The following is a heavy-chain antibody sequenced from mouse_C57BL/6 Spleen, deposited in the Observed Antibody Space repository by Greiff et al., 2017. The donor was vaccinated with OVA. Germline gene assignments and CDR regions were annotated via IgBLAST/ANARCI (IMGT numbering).Heavy chain of an antibody. D-gene: IGHD1-1*01. J-gene: IGHJ1*03. CDR2: IYPGSGST. V-gene: IGHV1-55*01. CDR3: ARAGPYGRSHHWYCDV. CDR1: GYTFTSYW. Sequence: QVQLQQPGAELVKPGASVKMSCKASGYTFTSYWITWVKQRPGQGLEWIGDIYPGSGSTNYNEKFKSKATLTVDTSSSTAYMQLSSLTSADSAVYYGARAGPYGRSHHWYCDVGGTGTAVTVSS.